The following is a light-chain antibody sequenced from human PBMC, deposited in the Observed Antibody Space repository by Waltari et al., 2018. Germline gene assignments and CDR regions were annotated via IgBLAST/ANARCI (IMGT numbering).Light chain of an antibody. CDR3: SSYAGSSKGV. CDR1: SSDVGNYKR. J-gene: IGLJ2*01. CDR2: AVS. V-gene: IGLV2-23*02. Sequence: QSALTQPASVSGSPGQSITISCTGTSSDVGNYKRVSWYQQHPGRAPKLMVYAVSKGRSGFSDRFSGSKSGDRASLTISVLQPEDEAEYFCSSYAGSSKGVFGGGTKVTVL.